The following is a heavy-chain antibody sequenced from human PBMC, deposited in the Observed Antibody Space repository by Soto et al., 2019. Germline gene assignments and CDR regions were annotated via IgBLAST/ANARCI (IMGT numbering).Heavy chain of an antibody. CDR3: AKRIAAAGLDAFDI. D-gene: IGHD6-13*01. J-gene: IGHJ3*02. CDR1: GFIFSSYA. Sequence: EVQLLESGGGLVQPGGSLRLSCAASGFIFSSYAMTWVRQAPGKGLEWVSSLSGSGGTTYYADSVKGRFTISRDNSKNTIYLQMNSLRAEDTAVYYCAKRIAAAGLDAFDIWGQGTMVTVSS. CDR2: LSGSGGTT. V-gene: IGHV3-23*01.